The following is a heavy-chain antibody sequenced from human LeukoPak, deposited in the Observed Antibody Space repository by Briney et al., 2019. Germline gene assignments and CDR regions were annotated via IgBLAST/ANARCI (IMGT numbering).Heavy chain of an antibody. J-gene: IGHJ4*02. CDR3: ARVRPRWRLIAVAVVLDY. CDR1: GYTFTSYD. V-gene: IGHV1-8*01. CDR2: MNPNSGNT. D-gene: IGHD6-19*01. Sequence: ASVKVSCKASGYTFTSYDTSWVRQATGQGLEWMGWMNPNSGNTGYAQKFQGRVTMTRNTSISTAYMELSSLRSEDTAVYYCARVRPRWRLIAVAVVLDYWGQGTLVTVSS.